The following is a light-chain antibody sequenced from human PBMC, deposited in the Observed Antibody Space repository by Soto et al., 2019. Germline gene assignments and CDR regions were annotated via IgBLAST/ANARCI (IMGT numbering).Light chain of an antibody. Sequence: EIVLIQSPGTLSLSPGERDTLSCRASQSVSSSYLAWYQQKPGQAPRPLIYGASSRAIGIPDRFSGSGSGTDFTLSISRLEPEDFAVYYCQQYGSSPWTFGQGTKV. CDR1: QSVSSSY. V-gene: IGKV3-20*01. CDR2: GAS. CDR3: QQYGSSPWT. J-gene: IGKJ1*01.